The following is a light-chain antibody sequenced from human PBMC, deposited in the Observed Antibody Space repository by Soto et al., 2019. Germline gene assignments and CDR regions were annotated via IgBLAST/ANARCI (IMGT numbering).Light chain of an antibody. J-gene: IGKJ4*01. CDR2: DVS. V-gene: IGKV1-5*01. Sequence: DIQMTQSPSTLSASVGDRVTITCRASQSISSFLAWYQQTKGKAPKLLMFDVSSLESGVPSRFSGSGSGTEFTLTISRLQPDDFASYYCQQYNSYALTFGGGTKVDIK. CDR1: QSISSF. CDR3: QQYNSYALT.